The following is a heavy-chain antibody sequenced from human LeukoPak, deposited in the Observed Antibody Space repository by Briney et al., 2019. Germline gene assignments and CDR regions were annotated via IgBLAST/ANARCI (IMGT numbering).Heavy chain of an antibody. CDR2: IIPIFGTA. CDR3: ARDIDDILTGYGGFDY. V-gene: IGHV1-69*05. Sequence: SVRVSCKASGGTFSSYAISWVRQAPGQGLEWMGGIIPIFGTANYAQKFQGRVTITTDESTSTAYMELSSLRSEDTAVYYCARDIDDILTGYGGFDYWGQGTLVTVSS. J-gene: IGHJ4*02. CDR1: GGTFSSYA. D-gene: IGHD3-9*01.